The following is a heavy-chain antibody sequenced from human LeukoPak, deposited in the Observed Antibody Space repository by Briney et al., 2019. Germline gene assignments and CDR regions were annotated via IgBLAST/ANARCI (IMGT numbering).Heavy chain of an antibody. V-gene: IGHV1-69*05. J-gene: IGHJ4*02. CDR3: ARALTDYYDSSGYSSFGY. Sequence: GASVKVSCKASGGTFSSYAISWVRQAPGQGLEWMGGIIPIFGTANYAQKFQGGVTITTDESTSTAYMELSSLRSEDTAVYYCARALTDYYDSSGYSSFGYWGQGTLVTVSS. D-gene: IGHD3-22*01. CDR1: GGTFSSYA. CDR2: IIPIFGTA.